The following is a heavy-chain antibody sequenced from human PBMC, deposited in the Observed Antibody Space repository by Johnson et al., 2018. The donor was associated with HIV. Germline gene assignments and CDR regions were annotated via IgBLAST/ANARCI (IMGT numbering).Heavy chain of an antibody. V-gene: IGHV3-9*01. D-gene: IGHD6-6*01. Sequence: VQLVESGGGLVQPGRSLRLSCAASGFTFDDYAMHWVRQAPGKGLEWVSGISWNSGSIGYADSVKGRFTISRDNAKNSLYLQMNSLRAEDTALYYCAKDQGSSSSDNDDAFDIWGQGTMVTVSS. CDR2: ISWNSGSI. CDR1: GFTFDDYA. CDR3: AKDQGSSSSDNDDAFDI. J-gene: IGHJ3*02.